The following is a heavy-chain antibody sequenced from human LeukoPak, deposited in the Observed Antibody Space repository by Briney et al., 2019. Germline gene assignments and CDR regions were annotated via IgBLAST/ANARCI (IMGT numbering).Heavy chain of an antibody. D-gene: IGHD1-26*01. Sequence: SVKVSCKASGGTFSSYAISWVRQAPGQGLEWMGGIIPIFGTTNYAQKFQGRVTITADESTSTAYMELSSLRSEDTAVYYCATSRRLSEYYFDYWGQGTLVTVSS. CDR3: ATSRRLSEYYFDY. CDR1: GGTFSSYA. J-gene: IGHJ4*02. V-gene: IGHV1-69*13. CDR2: IIPIFGTT.